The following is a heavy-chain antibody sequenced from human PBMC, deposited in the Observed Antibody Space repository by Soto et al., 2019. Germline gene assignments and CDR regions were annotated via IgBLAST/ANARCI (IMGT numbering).Heavy chain of an antibody. CDR2: ISAYNGNT. CDR3: ARDGDPDEGSGWYSFDY. V-gene: IGHV1-18*01. D-gene: IGHD6-19*01. Sequence: QVQLVQSGAEVKKPGASVKVSCKASGYTFTSYGISWVRQAPGQGLEWMGWISAYNGNTNYAQKLQGRVTMTTDTTTSTAYRELRSLRSDDTAVYYCARDGDPDEGSGWYSFDYWGQGTLVTVSS. CDR1: GYTFTSYG. J-gene: IGHJ4*02.